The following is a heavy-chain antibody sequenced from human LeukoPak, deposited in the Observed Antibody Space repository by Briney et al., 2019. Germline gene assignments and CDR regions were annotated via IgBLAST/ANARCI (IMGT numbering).Heavy chain of an antibody. Sequence: ASVKVSCKASGYTFTGYYMHWVRQAPGQGLEWMGWINPNSGDTNYAQKFQGRVTMTRDTSISTAYMELSRLRSDDTAVYYCARVYYYGSGSLSFDYWGQGTLVTVSS. CDR3: ARVYYYGSGSLSFDY. CDR1: GYTFTGYY. CDR2: INPNSGDT. V-gene: IGHV1-2*02. D-gene: IGHD3-10*01. J-gene: IGHJ4*02.